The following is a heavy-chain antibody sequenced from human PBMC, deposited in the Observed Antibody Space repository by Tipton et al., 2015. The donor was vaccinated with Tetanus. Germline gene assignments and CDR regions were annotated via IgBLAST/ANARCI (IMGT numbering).Heavy chain of an antibody. CDR3: ARDRDWGLDY. CDR2: ISANSGNT. J-gene: IGHJ4*02. CDR1: GYTFTTNG. V-gene: IGHV1-18*01. Sequence: QLVQSGAEVKEPGASVKVSCKASGYTFTTNGISWVRQAPGQGLEWMGWISANSGNTKYAQKFQGRVTMTTETPTSTVYMELRSLRSDDTAVYFCARDRDWGLDYWGQGTLVTVSS. D-gene: IGHD7-27*01.